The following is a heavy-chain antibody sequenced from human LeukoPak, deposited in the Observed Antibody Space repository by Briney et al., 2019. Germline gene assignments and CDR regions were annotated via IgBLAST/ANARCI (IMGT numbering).Heavy chain of an antibody. Sequence: ASVKVSCKASGYTFTGYFMHWVRQAPGQGLEWMGWINPKSGGSHYAQKFQGRVTMTRDTSISTAYMELSRLRSDDTAVYYCAREGYCSGGNCPVEYWGQGTLVTVSS. CDR2: INPKSGGS. V-gene: IGHV1-2*02. D-gene: IGHD2-15*01. CDR1: GYTFTGYF. J-gene: IGHJ4*02. CDR3: AREGYCSGGNCPVEY.